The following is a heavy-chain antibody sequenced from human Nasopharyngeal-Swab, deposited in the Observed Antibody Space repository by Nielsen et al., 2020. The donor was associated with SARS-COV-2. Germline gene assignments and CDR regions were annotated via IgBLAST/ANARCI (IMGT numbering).Heavy chain of an antibody. CDR2: INHSRST. D-gene: IGHD4-17*01. CDR1: GGSFSGYY. V-gene: IGHV4-34*01. Sequence: SETLSLTCAVYGGSFSGYYRSWIRQPPGKGLEWIGEINHSRSTNYNPSLKSRVTISVDTSKNQFSLKLNSVTAADTAVYYCARASTVTTFFDLWGRGTLVTVSS. CDR3: ARASTVTTFFDL. J-gene: IGHJ2*01.